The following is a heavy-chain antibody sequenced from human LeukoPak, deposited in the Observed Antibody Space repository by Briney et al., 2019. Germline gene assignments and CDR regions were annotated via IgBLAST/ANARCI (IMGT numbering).Heavy chain of an antibody. CDR3: AREKPSVGNDAFDI. J-gene: IGHJ3*02. Sequence: SQTLSLTCTVSGGSISSGDYYWSWIRRRPGTGLEWIGYIYYTGSTYYNPSLKSRVTISVDTSKNQFSLELNSMTAADAAVYYCAREKPSVGNDAFDIWGQGTMVTVSS. D-gene: IGHD7-27*01. V-gene: IGHV4-31*03. CDR1: GGSISSGDYY. CDR2: IYYTGST.